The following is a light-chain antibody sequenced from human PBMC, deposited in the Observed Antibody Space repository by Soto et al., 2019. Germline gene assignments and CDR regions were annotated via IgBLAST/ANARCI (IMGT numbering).Light chain of an antibody. Sequence: QSVLTQPASVSGSPGQSITISCTGTSSDTAGYNYVSWYQQHPGKAPKLMIYEVSNRPSGVSNRFSGSQSGNMASLTISGLQAEDEANYYCSSYTTSNTPLYVFGTGTKVTVL. CDR3: SSYTTSNTPLYV. V-gene: IGLV2-14*01. CDR2: EVS. J-gene: IGLJ1*01. CDR1: SSDTAGYNY.